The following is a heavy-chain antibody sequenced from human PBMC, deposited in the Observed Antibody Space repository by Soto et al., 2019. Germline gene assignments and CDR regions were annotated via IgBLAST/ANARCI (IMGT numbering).Heavy chain of an antibody. J-gene: IGHJ4*02. V-gene: IGHV3-53*02. CDR1: GFTVSSNY. CDR3: ASRGYCSSTGCYYEATVIH. CDR2: IYSGGST. D-gene: IGHD2-2*03. Sequence: EVQLVETGGGLIQPGGSLRLSCAASGFTVSSNYMSWVRQAPGKGLEWVSVIYSGGSTYYADSVKGRFTISRDNSKNTLYIKMNSLRAEDTAVYYCASRGYCSSTGCYYEATVIHWGQGTLVTVSS.